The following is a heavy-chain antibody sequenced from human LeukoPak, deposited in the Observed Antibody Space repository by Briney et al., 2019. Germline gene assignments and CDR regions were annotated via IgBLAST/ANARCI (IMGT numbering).Heavy chain of an antibody. Sequence: SETLSLTCTVSGGSISSYYGSWIRQPPGKGLEWIGYIYYSGSTNYNPSLKSRVTISVDTSKNQFSLKLSSVTAADTAVYYCARVYYYDSSGYRSPLYYYYYMDVWGKGTTVTVSS. CDR3: ARVYYYDSSGYRSPLYYYYYMDV. CDR2: IYYSGST. D-gene: IGHD3-22*01. V-gene: IGHV4-59*01. J-gene: IGHJ6*03. CDR1: GGSISSYY.